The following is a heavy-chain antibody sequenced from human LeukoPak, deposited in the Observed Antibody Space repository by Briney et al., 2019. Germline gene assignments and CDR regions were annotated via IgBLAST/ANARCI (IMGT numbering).Heavy chain of an antibody. V-gene: IGHV3-7*01. CDR1: VFTFGSYW. CDR2: IQPDGSQG. CDR3: TRDPLYGALDS. Sequence: GGSLRLSCVASVFTFGSYWMTWVRQAPGKGLEWVANIQPDGSQGLYVDSVKGRFIISRDNAKKSLYLQMNSLRAEDPAVYYCTRDPLYGALDSWGQGTLVTVSS. J-gene: IGHJ4*02. D-gene: IGHD4-17*01.